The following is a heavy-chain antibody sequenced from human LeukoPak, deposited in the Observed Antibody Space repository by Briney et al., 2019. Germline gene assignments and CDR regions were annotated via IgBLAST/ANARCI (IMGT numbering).Heavy chain of an antibody. CDR2: IRYDGSNK. CDR1: GFTFSSYG. D-gene: IGHD1-26*01. Sequence: PGGSLRLSCAASGFTFSSYGMHWVRQAPGKGLEWVAFIRYDGSNKYYADSVKGRFTISRDNSKNTLYLQMNSLRAEDTAVYYCAKDRAYSGSYPHFDYWGQGTLVTVSS. J-gene: IGHJ4*02. V-gene: IGHV3-30*02. CDR3: AKDRAYSGSYPHFDY.